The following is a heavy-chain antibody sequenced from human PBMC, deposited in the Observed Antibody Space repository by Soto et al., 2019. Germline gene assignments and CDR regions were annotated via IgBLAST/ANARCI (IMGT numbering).Heavy chain of an antibody. CDR2: INHSGST. Sequence: TLSLTCAVYGGSFSGYYWSWIRQPPGKGLEWIGEINHSGSTNYNPSLKSRVTISVDTSKNQFSLKLSSVTAAYTAVYYCARGSVVCYYDYYYYGMYFWGQGSTVPVSS. CDR3: ARGSVVCYYDYYYYGMYF. D-gene: IGHD1-26*01. CDR1: GGSFSGYY. V-gene: IGHV4-34*01. J-gene: IGHJ6*02.